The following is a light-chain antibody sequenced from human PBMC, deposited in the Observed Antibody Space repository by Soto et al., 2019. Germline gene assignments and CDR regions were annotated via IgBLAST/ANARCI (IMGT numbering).Light chain of an antibody. CDR2: GAS. CDR3: QQYGSSPPLS. CDR1: QSVSSSY. Sequence: EIVLTQSPGTLSLSPGERATLSCRASQSVSSSYLAWYQQEPGQAPRLLIYGASSRATVIPDRFSGSGSGTDFTLTISRLEPEDFAVYYCQQYGSSPPLSFGGGTKV. V-gene: IGKV3-20*01. J-gene: IGKJ4*01.